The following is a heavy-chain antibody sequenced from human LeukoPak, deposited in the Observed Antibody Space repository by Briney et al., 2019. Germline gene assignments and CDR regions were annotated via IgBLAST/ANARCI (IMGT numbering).Heavy chain of an antibody. Sequence: PSETLSLTCAVSGGSFSGYYWTWIRQPPGKGLEWIGEINHSGSANYNPSLMSRVTISLDTSKNQFSLKLSSVTAADTAVYYCARATSDSNVLLWFGAPNWFDPWGQGTLVTVSS. CDR1: GGSFSGYY. V-gene: IGHV4-34*01. CDR2: INHSGSA. CDR3: ARATSDSNVLLWFGAPNWFDP. D-gene: IGHD3-10*01. J-gene: IGHJ5*02.